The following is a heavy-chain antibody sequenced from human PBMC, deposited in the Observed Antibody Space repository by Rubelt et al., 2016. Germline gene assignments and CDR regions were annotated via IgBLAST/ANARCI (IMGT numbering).Heavy chain of an antibody. Sequence: QVQLVQSGAEVKKPGASVKVSCKTSGYTFTDYYMHWVRQAPGQGLEWMGWVFPRVGVTYYEQKFQGRCTMTRDTSISTVYMELRNLGSDDTAVYYCARENWYYDNWGQGTLVAVSS. CDR1: GYTFTDYY. V-gene: IGHV1-2*02. CDR2: VFPRVGVT. J-gene: IGHJ4*02. CDR3: ARENWYYDN. D-gene: IGHD1-7*01.